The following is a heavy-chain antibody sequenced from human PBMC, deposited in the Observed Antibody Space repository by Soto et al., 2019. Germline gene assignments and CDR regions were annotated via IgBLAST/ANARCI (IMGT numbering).Heavy chain of an antibody. CDR3: ARLVDGYPGY. J-gene: IGHJ4*02. V-gene: IGHV5-51*01. Sequence: GESLKISCKASGYTFTSQWIGWVRQKSGIGLEWMGLIFPGDSDTRYSPSFQGQVTISADKSISTAFLQWSSLEASDTAMYYCARLVDGYPGYWGPGTLVTVSS. CDR1: GYTFTSQW. CDR2: IFPGDSDT. D-gene: IGHD5-12*01.